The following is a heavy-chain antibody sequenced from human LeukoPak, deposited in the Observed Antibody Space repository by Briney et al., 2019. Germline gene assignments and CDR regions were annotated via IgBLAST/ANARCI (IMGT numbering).Heavy chain of an antibody. CDR2: VSYSGRT. CDR1: GASISNYY. D-gene: IGHD1-1*01. V-gene: IGHV4-59*08. Sequence: SETLSLTCTVSGASISNYYWSWIRQPPGKGLECIGYVSYSGRTNHNPSLKSRVTISADTSKNQFSLKLTSVTAADTAVYYCARHERGAENLDYWGQRTLVTVSS. J-gene: IGHJ4*02. CDR3: ARHERGAENLDY.